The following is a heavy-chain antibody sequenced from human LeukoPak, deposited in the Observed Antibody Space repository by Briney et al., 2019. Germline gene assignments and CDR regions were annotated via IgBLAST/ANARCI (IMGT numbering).Heavy chain of an antibody. V-gene: IGHV3-7*04. CDR3: ARYSGNYYGLDV. Sequence: PGGSLRLSCVGSEFTFSTYWMSWVRQAPGKGLEWLANIKQDGSEEYYVDSVKGRFTISRDNSKNTLYLQMNSLRAEDTAVYHCARYSGNYYGLDVWGQGTTVTVSS. CDR1: EFTFSTYW. D-gene: IGHD1-26*01. J-gene: IGHJ6*02. CDR2: IKQDGSEE.